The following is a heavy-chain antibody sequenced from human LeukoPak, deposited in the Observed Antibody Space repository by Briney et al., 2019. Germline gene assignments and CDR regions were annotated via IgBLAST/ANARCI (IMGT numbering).Heavy chain of an antibody. Sequence: GGSLRLSCAASGFTVSSYYMSWVRQAPGKGLEWVSVIHSGGTTYYADSVKGRLTTSRDNSKNTLYLQMNSLRAEDTAVYYCARGNSGYSSSWYGEWDAFDIWGQGTMVTVSS. J-gene: IGHJ3*02. D-gene: IGHD6-13*01. CDR2: IHSGGTT. CDR3: ARGNSGYSSSWYGEWDAFDI. CDR1: GFTVSSYY. V-gene: IGHV3-66*01.